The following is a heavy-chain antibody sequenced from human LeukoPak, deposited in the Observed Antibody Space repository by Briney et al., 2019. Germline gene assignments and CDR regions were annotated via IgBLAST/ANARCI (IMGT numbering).Heavy chain of an antibody. CDR3: ARDSSRGFDY. CDR1: GFTFSSYA. CDR2: ISYDGSNK. V-gene: IGHV3-30-3*01. D-gene: IGHD6-13*01. J-gene: IGHJ4*02. Sequence: GGSLRLSCAASGFTFSSYAMHWVRQAPGKGLEWVAVISYDGSNKYYADSVKGRFTISRDNSKNTLYLQMNSLRAEDTAVYYCARDSSRGFDYWGQGTLVTVSS.